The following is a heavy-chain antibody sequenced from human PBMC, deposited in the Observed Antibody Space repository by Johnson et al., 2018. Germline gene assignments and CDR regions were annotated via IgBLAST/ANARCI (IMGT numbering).Heavy chain of an antibody. CDR3: TRDEWLGYCSGGSCYSGGYYYYYMDV. D-gene: IGHD2-15*01. CDR1: GFTFGDYA. Sequence: EVQLVESGGGLVQPGRSLRLSCTASGFTFGDYAMSWFRQAPGKGMEWVGFIRSKAYGGTTEYAASVKGRFTISRDDSKSIAYLQMNSLKTEDTAVYYCTRDEWLGYCSGGSCYSGGYYYYYMDVWGKGTTVTVSS. V-gene: IGHV3-49*03. CDR2: IRSKAYGGTT. J-gene: IGHJ6*03.